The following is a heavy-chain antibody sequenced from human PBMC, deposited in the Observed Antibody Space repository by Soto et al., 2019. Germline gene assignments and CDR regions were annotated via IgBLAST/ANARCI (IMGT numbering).Heavy chain of an antibody. CDR2: IIPIFGTA. J-gene: IGHJ6*02. V-gene: IGHV1-69*13. Sequence: SVKVFCKASGVTFSSYAISWVRQAPGQGLEWMGGIIPIFGTANYAQKFQGRVTITADESTSTAYMELSSLRSEDTAVYYCAREFPTIFGVVTPKDYGMDVWGQGTTVTVSS. CDR1: GVTFSSYA. CDR3: AREFPTIFGVVTPKDYGMDV. D-gene: IGHD3-3*01.